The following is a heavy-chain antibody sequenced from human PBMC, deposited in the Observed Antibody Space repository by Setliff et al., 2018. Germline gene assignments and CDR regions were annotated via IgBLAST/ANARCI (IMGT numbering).Heavy chain of an antibody. CDR1: GGSISSSSYY. V-gene: IGHV3-7*01. CDR2: IKEDGSEK. D-gene: IGHD4-17*01. Sequence: ETLSLTCTVSGGSISSSSYYWGWVRQAPGKGLEWVANIKEDGSEKYYMDSVKGRFTISRDNAKNSLYLQMNSLRAEDTAVYYCARFYGNYPFDYWGQGILVTVSS. CDR3: ARFYGNYPFDY. J-gene: IGHJ4*02.